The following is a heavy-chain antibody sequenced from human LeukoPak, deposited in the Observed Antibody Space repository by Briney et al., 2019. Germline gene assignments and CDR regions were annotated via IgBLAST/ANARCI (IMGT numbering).Heavy chain of an antibody. CDR2: ISNDGGGT. J-gene: IGHJ4*02. CDR1: GFIFNNYG. D-gene: IGHD3-22*01. CDR3: EKGSSGYFFAL. V-gene: IGHV3-23*01. Sequence: GGSLRLSCAASGFIFNNYGLVWVRQAPGKGLEWVSAISNDGGGTTYADFVKGRFSVSRDNSKNTLFLQMNSLRAEDTALYYCEKGSSGYFFALWGQEPLVTVSS.